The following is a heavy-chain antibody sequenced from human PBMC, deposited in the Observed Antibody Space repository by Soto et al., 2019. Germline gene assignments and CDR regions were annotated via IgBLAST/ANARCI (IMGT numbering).Heavy chain of an antibody. Sequence: EVQLLESGGGLVQPGGSLRLSCATSGFTFSSYAMSWVRQAPGKGLEWVSAISGSGGSTYYADSVKGRFTISRDNSKNTLYLHMNSLRAEDTAVYYCAKEAPAHDYHYYYYMDVWGKGTTVTVSS. CDR2: ISGSGGST. CDR1: GFTFSSYA. CDR3: AKEAPAHDYHYYYYMDV. V-gene: IGHV3-23*01. D-gene: IGHD2-2*01. J-gene: IGHJ6*03.